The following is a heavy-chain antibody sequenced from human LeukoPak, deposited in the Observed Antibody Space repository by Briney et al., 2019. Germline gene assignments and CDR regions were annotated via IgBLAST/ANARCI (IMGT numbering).Heavy chain of an antibody. Sequence: PGGSLRLSCAASGFTFSSYAMSWVRQAPGKGLEWVSAISGSGGSTYYADSVKGRFTISRGNSKNTLYLQMNSLRAEDTAVYYCAKAYCGGDCYANYFDYWGQGTLVTVSS. CDR1: GFTFSSYA. V-gene: IGHV3-23*01. CDR2: ISGSGGST. D-gene: IGHD2-21*02. CDR3: AKAYCGGDCYANYFDY. J-gene: IGHJ4*02.